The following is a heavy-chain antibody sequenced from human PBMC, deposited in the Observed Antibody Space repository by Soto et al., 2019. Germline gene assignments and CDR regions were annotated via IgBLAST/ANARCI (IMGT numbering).Heavy chain of an antibody. CDR1: GFTSSNYA. D-gene: IGHD1-26*01. CDR2: ISETGGSI. V-gene: IGHV3-23*01. CDR3: AKGGRRRGSYPPLDY. Sequence: GGSLRLSCAASGFTSSNYAMTWVRQAPGRGLEWVSGISETGGSIFYADSVKGRFTISGDNSKSTLYLQMNSLRVEDTAIYYCAKGGRRRGSYPPLDYWGQGTVVTVSS. J-gene: IGHJ4*02.